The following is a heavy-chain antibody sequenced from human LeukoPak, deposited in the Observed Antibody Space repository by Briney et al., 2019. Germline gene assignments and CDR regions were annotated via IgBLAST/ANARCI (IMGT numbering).Heavy chain of an antibody. CDR2: INTNTGNP. CDR3: ARSGSRRALYDILTGDHYYYYYGMDV. J-gene: IGHJ6*02. CDR1: GYTFTRYP. Sequence: GASVKVSCKASGYTFTRYPMNWVRQAPGQGFEWMGWINTNTGNPTYAQGFTGRFVFSLDTSVSTAYLQISSLKAEDTAVYYCARSGSRRALYDILTGDHYYYYYGMDVWGQGTTVTASS. V-gene: IGHV7-4-1*02. D-gene: IGHD3-9*01.